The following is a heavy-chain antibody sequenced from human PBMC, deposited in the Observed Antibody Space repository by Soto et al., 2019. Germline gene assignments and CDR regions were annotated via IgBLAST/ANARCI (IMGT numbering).Heavy chain of an antibody. Sequence: SSETLSLTCTVSGGSISSSSYYWGWIRQPPGKGLEWIGSIYYSGSTYYNPSLKSRVTISVDTSKNQFSLKLSSVTAADTAVYYCARQEGGPTTFDYWGQGTLVTVSS. V-gene: IGHV4-39*01. CDR1: GGSISSSSYY. D-gene: IGHD1-1*01. CDR3: ARQEGGPTTFDY. CDR2: IYYSGST. J-gene: IGHJ4*02.